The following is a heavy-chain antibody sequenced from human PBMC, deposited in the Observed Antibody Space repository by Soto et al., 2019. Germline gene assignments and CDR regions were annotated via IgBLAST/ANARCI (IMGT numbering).Heavy chain of an antibody. CDR3: ALSHTGTTDY. CDR2: INSDGSST. Sequence: EVQLVESGGGLVQPGGSLRLSCAASGLTFSSYWMHWVRQAPGKGLVWVSRINSDGSSTCYADSVKGRFTISRDNAKNTLYLQMISIRDHDTAVYYCALSHTGTTDYWGQGTLVTVSS. D-gene: IGHD4-17*01. J-gene: IGHJ4*02. CDR1: GLTFSSYW. V-gene: IGHV3-74*01.